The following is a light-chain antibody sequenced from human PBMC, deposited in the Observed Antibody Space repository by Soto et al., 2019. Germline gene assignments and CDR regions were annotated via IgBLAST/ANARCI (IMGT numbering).Light chain of an antibody. Sequence: EIVMTQSPATLSVSPGERATLSCRASQSVNSNLAWYQQKPGHSPRLLIYGASTRVTGISARFSGRGSGTKFTLTISRRQSEDFAIYYCQQHNSWCPVFGQGTKLQIK. V-gene: IGKV3-15*01. CDR3: QQHNSWCPV. CDR2: GAS. CDR1: QSVNSN. J-gene: IGKJ2*01.